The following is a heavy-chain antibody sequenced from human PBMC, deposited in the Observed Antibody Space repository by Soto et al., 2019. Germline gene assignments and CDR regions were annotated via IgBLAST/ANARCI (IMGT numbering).Heavy chain of an antibody. CDR2: IKQDGSEK. CDR3: ARGKYSSGWYYYFDY. CDR1: GFTFSSYW. D-gene: IGHD6-19*01. Sequence: RRLSCAASGFTFSSYWMSWVRQAPGKGLEWVANIKQDGSEKYYVDSVKGRFTISRDNAKDSLYLQMNSLRAEDTAVYYCARGKYSSGWYYYFDYWGQGTLVTVSS. J-gene: IGHJ4*02. V-gene: IGHV3-7*01.